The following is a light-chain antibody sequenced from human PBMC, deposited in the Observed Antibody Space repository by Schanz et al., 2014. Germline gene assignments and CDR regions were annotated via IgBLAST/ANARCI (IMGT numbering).Light chain of an antibody. CDR1: QSISNW. CDR3: QQYNTYVFT. J-gene: IGKJ3*01. Sequence: DIQMTQSPSTLSASVGDRVTITCRASQSISNWLAWYQQKAGKAPKLLIYDASSLESGVPSRFSGSGSGTEFTLTISSLQPDDFATYYCQQYNTYVFTFGPGTKVDIK. CDR2: DAS. V-gene: IGKV1-5*01.